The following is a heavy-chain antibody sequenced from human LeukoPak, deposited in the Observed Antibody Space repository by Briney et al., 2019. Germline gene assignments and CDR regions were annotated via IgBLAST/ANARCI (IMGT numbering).Heavy chain of an antibody. CDR1: GGSFXGYY. CDR2: INHSGST. V-gene: IGHV4-34*01. CDR3: ARARDGTRMTFDY. J-gene: IGHJ4*02. Sequence: TLSLTCAVXGGSFXGYYWSWIRQPPGKGLEWIGEINHSGSTNYSPSLTSRVTISVDTSNNQFSLKVRSVTAADTAVYFCARARDGTRMTFDYWGQGTLVTVSS. D-gene: IGHD5-24*01.